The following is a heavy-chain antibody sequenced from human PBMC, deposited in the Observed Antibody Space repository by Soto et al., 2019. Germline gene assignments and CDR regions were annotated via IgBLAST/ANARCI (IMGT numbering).Heavy chain of an antibody. Sequence: SETLSLTCTVSGGSVSSGSYYWSWIRQPPGKGLEWIGYIYYSGSTNYNPSLKSRVTISVDTSKNQFSLKLSSVTAADTAVYYCARGVFRSSSGWFLDYWGQGTLVTVSS. CDR3: ARGVFRSSSGWFLDY. CDR1: GGSVSSGSYY. J-gene: IGHJ4*02. V-gene: IGHV4-61*01. D-gene: IGHD6-19*01. CDR2: IYYSGST.